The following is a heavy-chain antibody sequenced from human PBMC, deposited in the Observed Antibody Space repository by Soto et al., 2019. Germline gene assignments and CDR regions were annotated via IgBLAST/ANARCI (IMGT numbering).Heavy chain of an antibody. CDR1: GYTFTNYG. CDR2: ISTSNSNT. Sequence: QVQLVQSGGEVKKPGAAVMVSCKASGYTFTNYGISWVRQAPGQGLEWMGWISTSNSNTAYAQKFQDRVTMTTDTSRSTAYMELRSLRPDDTAVYFCARPPQVTRSYYFDGLDVWGQGTTVTVSS. J-gene: IGHJ6*02. D-gene: IGHD5-18*01. V-gene: IGHV1-18*01. CDR3: ARPPQVTRSYYFDGLDV.